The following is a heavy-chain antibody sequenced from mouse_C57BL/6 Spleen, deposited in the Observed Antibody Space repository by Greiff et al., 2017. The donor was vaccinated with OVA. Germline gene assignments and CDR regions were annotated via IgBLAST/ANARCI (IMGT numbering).Heavy chain of an antibody. CDR3: ARDGGYDVDYAMDY. V-gene: IGHV1-54*01. Sequence: QVQLQQSGAELVRPGTSVKVSCKASGYAFTNYLIEWVKQRPGQGLEWIGVINPGSGGTNYNEKFKGKATLTADKSSSTAYMQLSSLTSEDSAVYFCARDGGYDVDYAMDYWGQGTSVTVSS. J-gene: IGHJ4*01. CDR1: GYAFTNYL. CDR2: INPGSGGT. D-gene: IGHD2-2*01.